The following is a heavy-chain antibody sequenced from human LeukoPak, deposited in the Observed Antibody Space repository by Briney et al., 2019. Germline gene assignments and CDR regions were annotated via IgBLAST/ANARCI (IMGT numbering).Heavy chain of an antibody. D-gene: IGHD5-24*01. CDR2: MNPNSGNT. J-gene: IGHJ4*02. V-gene: IGHV1-8*01. Sequence: ASVKVSCKASGYTFTSYDINWVRQATGQGLEWMGWMNPNSGNTGYAQKFQGRVTMTRNTSISTAYMELSSLRSEDTAVYYCARGDGYNDNVSFDYWGQGTLVTVSS. CDR3: ARGDGYNDNVSFDY. CDR1: GYTFTSYD.